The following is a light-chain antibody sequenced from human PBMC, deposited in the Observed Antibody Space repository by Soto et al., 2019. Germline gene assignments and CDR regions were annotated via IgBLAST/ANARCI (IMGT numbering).Light chain of an antibody. CDR1: QSVGNN. J-gene: IGKJ4*01. V-gene: IGKV3-15*01. CDR3: QQYGDWPLT. Sequence: EIVVTQSPATLSVSPGERATLSCRASQSVGNNFAWYQQKPGQAPRLLIFATSTRATGVPARFSGSGSGTASTLTISSLQSEDFAVYYCQQYGDWPLTFGGGAKVEIE. CDR2: ATS.